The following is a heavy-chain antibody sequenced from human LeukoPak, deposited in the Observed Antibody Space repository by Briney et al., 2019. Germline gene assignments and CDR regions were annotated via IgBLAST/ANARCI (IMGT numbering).Heavy chain of an antibody. CDR2: ISGSGGST. Sequence: PGGSLRLSCAASGFTFSSYAMSWVRQAPGKGLEGVSVISGSGGSTYYADSVKGRFTISRDNSKNTLSLQMTSLRAEDTAVYYCARVVVGSSWTPSLFLDLWGLGTLVTVSS. D-gene: IGHD6-13*01. CDR1: GFTFSSYA. J-gene: IGHJ2*01. V-gene: IGHV3-23*01. CDR3: ARVVVGSSWTPSLFLDL.